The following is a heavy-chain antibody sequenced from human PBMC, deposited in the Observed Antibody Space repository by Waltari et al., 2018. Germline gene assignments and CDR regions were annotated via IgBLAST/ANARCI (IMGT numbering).Heavy chain of an antibody. CDR1: GSTLRKFG. Sequence: QVXVXXSGGXVVXPGXSLRLSCAAXGSTLRKFGLHWVLHAPGKGLEWVALIXYDGSVKDYAXSVKGRFTISRDNSKNTXNLQMNSLXVXDTXVYFCVKGYDYXDYWGQGTLVTVXS. CDR2: IXYDGSVK. CDR3: VKGYDYXDY. V-gene: IGHV3-30*18. D-gene: IGHD4-17*01. J-gene: IGHJ4*02.